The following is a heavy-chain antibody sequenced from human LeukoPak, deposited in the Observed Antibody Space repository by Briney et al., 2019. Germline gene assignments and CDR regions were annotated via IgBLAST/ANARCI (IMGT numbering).Heavy chain of an antibody. CDR3: ARGKYYGSGSSKRYYYYGMDV. Sequence: PSETLSLTCAVYGGSFSGYYWRWIRQPPGKGLEWIGEINHSGSTNYNPSLKSRVTISVDTSKNQFSLKLSSVTAADTAVYYCARGKYYGSGSSKRYYYYGMDVWGQGTTVTVSS. V-gene: IGHV4-34*01. J-gene: IGHJ6*02. CDR1: GGSFSGYY. CDR2: INHSGST. D-gene: IGHD3-10*01.